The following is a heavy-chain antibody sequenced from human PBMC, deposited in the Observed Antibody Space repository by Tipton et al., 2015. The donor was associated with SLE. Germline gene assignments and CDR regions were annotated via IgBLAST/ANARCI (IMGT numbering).Heavy chain of an antibody. Sequence: TLSLTCTVSGGSIKISDYYWGWIRQSPEKGLEWIGNIYFTGYAYYNPSLKSRVTIAVDTSKNQFSLKLTSVTAADTAVYYCARYLGRSRITIFGGFDFWGQGTLVTVSS. D-gene: IGHD3-3*01. CDR2: IYFTGYA. CDR1: GGSIKISDYY. CDR3: ARYLGRSRITIFGGFDF. J-gene: IGHJ4*02. V-gene: IGHV4-39*07.